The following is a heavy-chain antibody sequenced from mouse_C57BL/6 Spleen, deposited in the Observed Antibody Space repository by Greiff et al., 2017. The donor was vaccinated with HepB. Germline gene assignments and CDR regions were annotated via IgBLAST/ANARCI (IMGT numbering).Heavy chain of an antibody. J-gene: IGHJ4*01. Sequence: VQLQQSGPVLVKPGASVKMSCKASGYTFTDYYMNWVKQSHGKSLEWIGVINPYNGGTSYNQKFKGKATLTVDKSSSTAYMELNSLTSEDSAVYYCARRGADGNAYAMDYWGQGTSVTVSS. V-gene: IGHV1-19*01. CDR3: ARRGADGNAYAMDY. D-gene: IGHD2-1*01. CDR1: GYTFTDYY. CDR2: INPYNGGT.